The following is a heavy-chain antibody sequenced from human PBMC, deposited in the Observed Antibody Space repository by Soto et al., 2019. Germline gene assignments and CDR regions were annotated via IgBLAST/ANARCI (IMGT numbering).Heavy chain of an antibody. J-gene: IGHJ4*02. CDR3: PSPRTSLLTQAYVDY. Sequence: PSAILSLACTVSGGSVSNSNYYWGWIRQSPGKGLEWIGSVYYRGRSYSKSSVKSRVTISVDTAKNQFSLNLNSVTASDTAVDYCPSPRTSLLTQAYVDYGGPVDLVTVSS. V-gene: IGHV4-39*01. D-gene: IGHD2-8*01. CDR2: VYYRGRS. CDR1: GGSVSNSNYY.